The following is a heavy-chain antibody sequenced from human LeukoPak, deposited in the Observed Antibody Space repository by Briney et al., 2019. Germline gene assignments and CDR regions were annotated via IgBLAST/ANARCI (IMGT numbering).Heavy chain of an antibody. V-gene: IGHV3-73*01. D-gene: IGHD2-2*01. CDR1: GFIFSGSA. CDR3: RGSSEDNDY. CDR2: IRSKPNSYAT. J-gene: IGHJ4*02. Sequence: GGSLRLSCAASGFIFSGSAMHWVRQASGKGLEWVGRIRSKPNSYATAYAASVKGRFTISRDDSKNTAYLQMNSLKIEDTAVYYCRGSSEDNDYWGQGTLVTVSS.